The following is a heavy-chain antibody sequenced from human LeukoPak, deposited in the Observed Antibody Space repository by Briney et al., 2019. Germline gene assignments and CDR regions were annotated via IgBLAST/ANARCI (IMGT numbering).Heavy chain of an antibody. CDR2: INHSGST. J-gene: IGHJ4*02. Sequence: SETLSLTCAVYGGSFSGYYWSWIRQPPGKGLEWIGEINHSGSTNYNPSLKSRVTISVDTSKNQLSLKLSSVTAADTAVYYCARGDYSNYLFDYWGQGTLVTVSS. CDR3: ARGDYSNYLFDY. D-gene: IGHD4-11*01. CDR1: GGSFSGYY. V-gene: IGHV4-34*01.